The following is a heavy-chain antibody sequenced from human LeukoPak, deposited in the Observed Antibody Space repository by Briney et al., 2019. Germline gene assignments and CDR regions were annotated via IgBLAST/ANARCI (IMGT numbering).Heavy chain of an antibody. CDR1: GFTFISYA. CDR3: AKVAAAGTYS. V-gene: IGHV3-23*01. Sequence: PGGSLRLSCAASGFTFISYAMSWVRQAPGKGLEGVSAISGSGGSTYYADSGRGRFTISRDNSKNTLYLQMNSLRAEDTAVYYCAKVAAAGTYSWGQGTLVTVSS. D-gene: IGHD6-13*01. J-gene: IGHJ4*02. CDR2: ISGSGGST.